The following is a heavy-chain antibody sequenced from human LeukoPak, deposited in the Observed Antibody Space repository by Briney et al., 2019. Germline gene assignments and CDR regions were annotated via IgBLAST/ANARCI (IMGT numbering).Heavy chain of an antibody. CDR3: ARAGPVGGGLLLRRTRGTRLYAFD. J-gene: IGHJ4*02. CDR2: ISSSSSYI. D-gene: IGHD3-22*01. Sequence: GGSLRLSCAASGFTFSSYSMNWVRQAPGMGLEWVSSISSSSSYIYYADSVKGRFTISRDNAKNSLYLQMNSLRAEDTAVYYCARAGPVGGGLLLRRTRGTRLYAFDWGQGTLVTVSS. CDR1: GFTFSSYS. V-gene: IGHV3-21*01.